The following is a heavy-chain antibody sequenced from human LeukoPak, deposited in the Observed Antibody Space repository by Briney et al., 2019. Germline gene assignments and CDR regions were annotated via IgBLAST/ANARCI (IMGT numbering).Heavy chain of an antibody. CDR3: ARRSRLYKHETTGYHDS. V-gene: IGHV4-39*01. J-gene: IGHJ4*02. CDR1: GDYITTTNYY. Sequence: SETLSLTCNVSGDYITTTNYYWAWIRQPPGKALDWIASIFYSGNTYYNPSLKSRVSISIDTSRKQISLQLRSVSATDTAIYYCARRSRLYKHETTGYHDSWGQGTLVTVSS. CDR2: IFYSGNT. D-gene: IGHD3-9*01.